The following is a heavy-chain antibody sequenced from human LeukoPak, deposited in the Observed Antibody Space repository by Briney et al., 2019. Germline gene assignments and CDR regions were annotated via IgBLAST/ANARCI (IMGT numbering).Heavy chain of an antibody. J-gene: IGHJ3*02. Sequence: ASVKVSCKASGYTFTSYDINWVRQAPGQGLEWMGGMNPNSGNTGYAQKFQGRVTMTRNTSISTAYMDLSSLRSEDTAVYYCARELHRNWGSAFDIWGQGTMVTVSS. CDR3: ARELHRNWGSAFDI. CDR2: MNPNSGNT. CDR1: GYTFTSYD. D-gene: IGHD7-27*01. V-gene: IGHV1-8*01.